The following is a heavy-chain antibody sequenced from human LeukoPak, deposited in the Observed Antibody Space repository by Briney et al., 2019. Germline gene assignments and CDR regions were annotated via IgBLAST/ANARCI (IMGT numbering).Heavy chain of an antibody. CDR3: ASLRGDGYNFSFDY. CDR1: GGSFSGYY. J-gene: IGHJ4*02. D-gene: IGHD5-24*01. CDR2: INHSGST. V-gene: IGHV4-34*01. Sequence: PSETLSLTCAVYGGSFSGYYWSWIRQPPGKGLEWIGEINHSGSTNYNPSLKSRVTISVDTSKNQFSLKLSSVTAADTAVYYCASLRGDGYNFSFDYWGQGTLVTVSS.